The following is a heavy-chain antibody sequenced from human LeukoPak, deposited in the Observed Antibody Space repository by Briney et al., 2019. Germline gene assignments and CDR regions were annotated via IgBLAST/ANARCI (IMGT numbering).Heavy chain of an antibody. CDR2: IKEDGSEK. CDR3: AELGITMIGGV. V-gene: IGHV3-7*01. D-gene: IGHD3-10*02. J-gene: IGHJ6*04. Sequence: GGSLRLSCAASGFTFSGYWMTWVRQAPGKGLEWVANIKEDGSEKYYVDSVKGRFTISRDNAKNSLYLQMNSLRAEDTAVYYCAELGITMIGGVWGKGTTVTISS. CDR1: GFTFSGYW.